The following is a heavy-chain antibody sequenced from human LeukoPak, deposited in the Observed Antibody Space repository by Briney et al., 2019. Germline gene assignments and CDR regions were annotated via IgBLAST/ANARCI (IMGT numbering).Heavy chain of an antibody. Sequence: PWASVKVSCKASGYTFTSYDINWVRQAPGQGLEWMASINPNNGNRAHARKFQGRVTMTRNTSIGTAYLELSALRAEDTAVYYCARLHWESGGIYFYYYMDVWGKGTTVTVSS. D-gene: IGHD3-16*01. J-gene: IGHJ6*03. CDR1: GYTFTSYD. CDR3: ARLHWESGGIYFYYYMDV. V-gene: IGHV1-8*01. CDR2: INPNNGNR.